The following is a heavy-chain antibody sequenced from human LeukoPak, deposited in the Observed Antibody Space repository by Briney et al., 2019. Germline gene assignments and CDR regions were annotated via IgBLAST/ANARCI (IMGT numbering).Heavy chain of an antibody. Sequence: PSETLSLTCTVSGGSIRSYYWNWIRQPPGKGLEWIGYIYYSGSTNYNPSLKSRVTMSVDTSKNQFSLSLNSVTAADTAVYYCARAGPGGGYYYYMDVWGKGTTVTVSS. CDR3: ARAGPGGGYYYYMDV. D-gene: IGHD3-16*01. CDR1: GGSIRSYY. J-gene: IGHJ6*03. CDR2: IYYSGST. V-gene: IGHV4-59*01.